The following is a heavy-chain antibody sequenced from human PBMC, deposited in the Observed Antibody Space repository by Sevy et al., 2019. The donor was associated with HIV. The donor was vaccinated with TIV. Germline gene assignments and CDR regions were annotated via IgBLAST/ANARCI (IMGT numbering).Heavy chain of an antibody. CDR3: AGENAWGRGYS. Sequence: SETLSLTCTVSGGSITSLYWNWIRQPPGKGLEWIPNIFYNGHINYNPSLKSRVTLSLDKSKNQFSLRLSSVTAADTAMYYCAGENAWGRGYSWGQGTLVTVSS. CDR1: GGSITSLY. D-gene: IGHD1-26*01. J-gene: IGHJ4*02. V-gene: IGHV4-59*08. CDR2: IFYNGHI.